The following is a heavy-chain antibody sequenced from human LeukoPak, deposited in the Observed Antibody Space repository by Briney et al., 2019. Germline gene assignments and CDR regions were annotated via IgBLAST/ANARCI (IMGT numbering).Heavy chain of an antibody. CDR3: AKGSSWKYYFDY. J-gene: IGHJ4*02. Sequence: QSGGSLRRSCAASGFTFSRYGMHWVPQAPGKGLEWVAFIRYDGSNKYNADSVKGRFTISRDNSKNTLYLQMDSLRAEDTAVYYCAKGSSWKYYFDYWGQGTLVTVSP. CDR2: IRYDGSNK. CDR1: GFTFSRYG. V-gene: IGHV3-30*02. D-gene: IGHD6-13*01.